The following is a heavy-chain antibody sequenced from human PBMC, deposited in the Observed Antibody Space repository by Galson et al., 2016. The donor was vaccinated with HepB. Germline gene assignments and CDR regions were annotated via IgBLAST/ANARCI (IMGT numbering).Heavy chain of an antibody. Sequence: SVKVSCKASGGTFSNSAISWVRQAPGQGLEWMGVITPLFGTANYARIFQDRVTITADVLTNTAYMEMSSLKSEDTDVYYCAKDNDYGVGWGFDSWGQGTPVTVSS. CDR2: ITPLFGTA. D-gene: IGHD4-17*01. CDR1: GGTFSNSA. V-gene: IGHV1-69*13. J-gene: IGHJ4*02. CDR3: AKDNDYGVGWGFDS.